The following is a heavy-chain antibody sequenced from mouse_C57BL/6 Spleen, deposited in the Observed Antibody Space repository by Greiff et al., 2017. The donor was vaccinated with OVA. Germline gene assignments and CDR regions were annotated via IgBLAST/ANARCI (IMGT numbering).Heavy chain of an antibody. CDR1: GYTFTSYW. Sequence: QVQLQQPGAELVKPGASVKLSCKASGYTFTSYWMQWVKQRPGQGLEWIGDIDPSDSYTNYNQKFKGKATLTVDTSSSTAYMQLSSLTSVDSAVYYCARRAYYDLDYWGQGTTLTVSS. J-gene: IGHJ2*01. CDR2: IDPSDSYT. CDR3: ARRAYYDLDY. D-gene: IGHD2-4*01. V-gene: IGHV1-50*01.